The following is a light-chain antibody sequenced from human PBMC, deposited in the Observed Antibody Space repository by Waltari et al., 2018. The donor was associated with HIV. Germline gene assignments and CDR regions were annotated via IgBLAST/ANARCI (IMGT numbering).Light chain of an antibody. CDR1: SGPSTSA. V-gene: IGLV4-69*01. CDR2: VSNDGSH. CDR3: QTWDSGIRV. J-gene: IGLJ3*02. Sequence: VLTQSPSASAFLGASVKLTCTLSSGPSTSAIAWHQQQPEKGPRYLMKVSNDGSHHKGDGIPDRFSGSSSGAERYLTISSLQSDDEADYYCQTWDSGIRVFGGGTRLTVL.